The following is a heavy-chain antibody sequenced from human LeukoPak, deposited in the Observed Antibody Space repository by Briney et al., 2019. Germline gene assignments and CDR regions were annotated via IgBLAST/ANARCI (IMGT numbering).Heavy chain of an antibody. V-gene: IGHV1-18*01. Sequence: ASVKVSCKASGYTFTSYGISWVRQAPGQGLEWMGWISAYDGNTNYAQKLQGRVTMTTDTSTSTAYMELRSLRSDDTAVYYCARQAVAEYYYYYYYMDVWGKGTTVTVSS. CDR2: ISAYDGNT. D-gene: IGHD6-19*01. CDR1: GYTFTSYG. CDR3: ARQAVAEYYYYYYYMDV. J-gene: IGHJ6*03.